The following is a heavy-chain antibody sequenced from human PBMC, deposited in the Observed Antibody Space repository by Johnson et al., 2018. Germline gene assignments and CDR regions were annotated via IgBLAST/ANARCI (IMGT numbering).Heavy chain of an antibody. CDR3: AKRWLGYIQH. Sequence: QVQLQQWGAGLLKPSETLSLTCAVYGGSFSGYYWSWIRQPPGKGLEWIGEINHSGSTNYNPSLKSRVTISVDTSKNQFSLKLSSVTAADTAVYYCAKRWLGYIQHWGQGTLVTVSS. D-gene: IGHD2-15*01. CDR2: INHSGST. J-gene: IGHJ1*01. CDR1: GGSFSGYY. V-gene: IGHV4-34*01.